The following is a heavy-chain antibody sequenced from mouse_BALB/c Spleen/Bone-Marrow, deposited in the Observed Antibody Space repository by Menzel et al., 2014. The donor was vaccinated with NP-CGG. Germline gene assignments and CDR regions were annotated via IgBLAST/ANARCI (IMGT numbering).Heavy chain of an antibody. CDR1: GYTFTSYT. J-gene: IGHJ3*01. D-gene: IGHD4-1*02. V-gene: IGHV1-4*01. CDR2: INPSSGYT. CDR3: ARWANWDGFAY. Sequence: QVQLQQPGAELARPGASVKMSRKASGYTFTSYTMHWVKQRPGQGLEWIGYINPSSGYTNYNQKFKDKATLTADKSSSTAYMQLSSLTSEDSAVYYCARWANWDGFAYWGQGTLVTVSA.